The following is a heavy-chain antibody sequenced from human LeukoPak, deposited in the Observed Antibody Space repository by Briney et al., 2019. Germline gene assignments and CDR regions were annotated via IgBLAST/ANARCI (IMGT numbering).Heavy chain of an antibody. CDR2: INTDGSST. Sequence: GGSLRLSCAASGFIFNNYWMHWVRQAPGKGLVWVSRINTDGSSTSYADSVKGRFTISRDNAKNSLYLQMNSLRGEDTAVYYCARGCSGGVCYRDFWGQGTPVTVSS. D-gene: IGHD2-8*02. J-gene: IGHJ4*02. CDR1: GFIFNNYW. CDR3: ARGCSGGVCYRDF. V-gene: IGHV3-74*01.